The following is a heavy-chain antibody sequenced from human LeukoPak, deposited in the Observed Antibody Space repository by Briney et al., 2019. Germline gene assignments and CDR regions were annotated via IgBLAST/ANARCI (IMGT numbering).Heavy chain of an antibody. D-gene: IGHD6-13*01. CDR3: AREAQYSSSWYRTSDYYMDV. Sequence: ASVKVSCKASGYTFTSYGISWVRQAPGQGLEWMGWISAYNCNTNYAQKLQGRVTMTTDTSTSTAYMELRSLRSDDTAVYYCAREAQYSSSWYRTSDYYMDVWGKGTTVTVSS. V-gene: IGHV1-18*01. CDR2: ISAYNCNT. CDR1: GYTFTSYG. J-gene: IGHJ6*03.